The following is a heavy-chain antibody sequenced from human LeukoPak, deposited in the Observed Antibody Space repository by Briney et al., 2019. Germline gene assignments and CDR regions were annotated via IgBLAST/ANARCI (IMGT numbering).Heavy chain of an antibody. Sequence: GGSLRLSCAASGFSFSSYEMNWVRQAPGKGLEWVSYISSSGSTIYYAESVKGRFTISRDNPKNSLYLQMNSLRAEDTAVYYCARADAAIFFGGTYAQAFDMWGQGTMVTVSS. D-gene: IGHD3-3*01. CDR1: GFSFSSYE. V-gene: IGHV3-48*03. CDR2: ISSSGSTI. CDR3: ARADAAIFFGGTYAQAFDM. J-gene: IGHJ3*02.